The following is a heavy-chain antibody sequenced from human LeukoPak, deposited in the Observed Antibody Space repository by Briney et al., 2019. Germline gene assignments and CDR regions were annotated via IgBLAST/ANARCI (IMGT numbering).Heavy chain of an antibody. J-gene: IGHJ3*02. D-gene: IGHD6-13*01. CDR1: GYTFTSYG. Sequence: ASVKVFCKASGYTFTSYGISWVRDAPGQGLEWMGWISAYNGNTNYAQKLQGRVTMTTHTSTSTAYMEPRSLRSEDTAVYYCARDQATSETAAAGNACDIWGQGTMVTVSS. CDR3: ARDQATSETAAAGNACDI. V-gene: IGHV1-18*01. CDR2: ISAYNGNT.